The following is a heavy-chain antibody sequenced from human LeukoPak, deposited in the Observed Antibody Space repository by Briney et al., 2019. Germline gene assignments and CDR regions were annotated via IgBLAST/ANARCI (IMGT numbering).Heavy chain of an antibody. D-gene: IGHD3-16*02. CDR2: IIPIFGTA. CDR1: GGTFSSYA. J-gene: IGHJ4*02. CDR3: ALITFGGVIVKDY. V-gene: IGHV1-69*13. Sequence: GASVKVSCKASGGTFSSYAISWVRQAPGQGLEWMGGIIPIFGTANYAQKFQGRVTITADESTSTAYMELSSLRSEDTAVYYCALITFGGVIVKDYWGQGTLVTVSS.